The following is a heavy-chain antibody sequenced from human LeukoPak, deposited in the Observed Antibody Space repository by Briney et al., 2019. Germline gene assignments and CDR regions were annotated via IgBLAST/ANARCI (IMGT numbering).Heavy chain of an antibody. CDR1: GGPISSGGYY. Sequence: PSETLSLTCTVSGGPISSGGYYWSWIRQHPGKGLEWIGYIYYSGSTYYNPSLKSRVAISVDTSKNQFSLKLSSVTAADTAVYYCARWVVAAYRRGMDVWGQGTTVTVSS. J-gene: IGHJ6*02. CDR3: ARWVVAAYRRGMDV. V-gene: IGHV4-31*03. D-gene: IGHD2-15*01. CDR2: IYYSGST.